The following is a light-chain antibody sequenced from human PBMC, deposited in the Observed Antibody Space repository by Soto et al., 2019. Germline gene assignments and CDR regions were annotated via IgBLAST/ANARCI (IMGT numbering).Light chain of an antibody. J-gene: IGKJ4*01. Sequence: AIQMTQSPSSLSASVGYRFTITCRASQGIRNDLGWYQQKPGKAPKLLIYAASSLQSGVPSRFRGNGSGTDFTLTISSLQPEDFETYYCLQEFNYPLTFGGGTKVDIK. CDR3: LQEFNYPLT. V-gene: IGKV1-6*01. CDR2: AAS. CDR1: QGIRND.